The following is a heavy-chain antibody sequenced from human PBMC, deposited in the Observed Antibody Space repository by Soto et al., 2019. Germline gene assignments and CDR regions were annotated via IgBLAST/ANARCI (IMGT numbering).Heavy chain of an antibody. V-gene: IGHV1-3*01. CDR2: INAGNGNT. CDR3: ARDPGYSSSRFDY. Sequence: ASVKVSCKASGYTFTSYAMHWVRQAPGQRLEWMGWINAGNGNTKYSQKFQGRVTITRDASASTAYMELSSLRSEDTAVYYCARDPGYSSSRFDYWGQGTLVTVSS. CDR1: GYTFTSYA. J-gene: IGHJ4*02. D-gene: IGHD6-13*01.